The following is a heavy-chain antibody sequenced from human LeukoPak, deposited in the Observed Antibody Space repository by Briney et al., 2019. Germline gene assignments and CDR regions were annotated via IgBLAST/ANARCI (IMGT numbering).Heavy chain of an antibody. CDR3: ARLGDCGHDCYSHDY. J-gene: IGHJ4*02. D-gene: IGHD2-21*01. CDR1: GGSISGYH. V-gene: IGHV4-59*08. CDR2: IYYNGDT. Sequence: SETLSLTCIVSGGSISGYHWGWVRQPPGKGLEYISFIYYNGDTNYNPSLKSRVTMSVDTSKNQFSLKLSSVTAADTAVYYCARLGDCGHDCYSHDYWGQGTLVAVSS.